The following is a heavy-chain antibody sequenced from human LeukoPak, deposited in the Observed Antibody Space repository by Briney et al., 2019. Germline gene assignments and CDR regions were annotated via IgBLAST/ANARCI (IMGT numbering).Heavy chain of an antibody. J-gene: IGHJ4*02. CDR3: ATLPRVPTGYVGYGGEDY. CDR1: GLTFSNYA. Sequence: GGSLRLSCVASGLTFSNYAMSWVRQAPGKGLQWVSAITGSGGSTYYADSVKGRFTISRDNSKNTLYLRMNGLRAEDTAVYYCATLPRVPTGYVGYGGEDYWGQGTLVTVSS. D-gene: IGHD5-12*01. CDR2: ITGSGGST. V-gene: IGHV3-23*01.